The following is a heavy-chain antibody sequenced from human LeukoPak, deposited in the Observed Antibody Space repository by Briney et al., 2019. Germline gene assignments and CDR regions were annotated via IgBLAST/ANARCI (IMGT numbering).Heavy chain of an antibody. D-gene: IGHD2-21*02. CDR3: AREVDCGGDCYSGNDY. J-gene: IGHJ4*02. V-gene: IGHV1-69*05. Sequence: SVKVSCKASGGTFSSYAISWVRQAPGQGLEWMGGIIPIFGTANYAQKFQGRVTITTDESTSTAYMELSSLRSDDTAVYYCAREVDCGGDCYSGNDYWGQGTLVTVSS. CDR1: GGTFSSYA. CDR2: IIPIFGTA.